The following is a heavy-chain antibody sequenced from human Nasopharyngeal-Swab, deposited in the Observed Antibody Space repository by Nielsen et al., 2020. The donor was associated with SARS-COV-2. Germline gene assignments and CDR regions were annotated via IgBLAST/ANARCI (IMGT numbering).Heavy chain of an antibody. Sequence: WGRQVPGQGLEWRGWISAYNGNTNYAQKLQGRATMTTDTSTSTAYMVLRSLRSYDTAVYYWARASSRIQLWPPKYYDYGMDVWGQGTTVTVSS. V-gene: IGHV1-18*01. CDR2: ISAYNGNT. J-gene: IGHJ6*02. D-gene: IGHD5-18*01. CDR3: ARASSRIQLWPPKYYDYGMDV.